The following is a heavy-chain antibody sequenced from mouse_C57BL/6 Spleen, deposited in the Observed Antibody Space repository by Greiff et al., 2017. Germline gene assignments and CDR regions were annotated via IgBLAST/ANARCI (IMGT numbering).Heavy chain of an antibody. J-gene: IGHJ4*01. Sequence: EVKLMESGGGLVKPGGSLKLSCAASGYTFSDYGMNWVRQGPEKGLEWVAYISSGSSTIYYTEKVKGRFTFSRDNAKNTLFMQMTSLRSEDTAMYYCASEFGNYAMDYWGQGTSVTVSS. V-gene: IGHV5-17*01. CDR1: GYTFSDYG. CDR2: ISSGSSTI. D-gene: IGHD4-1*01. CDR3: ASEFGNYAMDY.